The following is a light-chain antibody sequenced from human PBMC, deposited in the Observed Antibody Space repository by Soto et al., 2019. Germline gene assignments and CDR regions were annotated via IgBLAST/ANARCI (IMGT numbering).Light chain of an antibody. J-gene: IGKJ1*01. CDR2: GAS. V-gene: IGKV3-15*01. CDR3: RQYNNWPPAWT. Sequence: EIVLTQSPCTLSLSHRERSTLXXRASQSISSNLAWYQQKPGQSTRLLXXGASTRATGIPARFIGSGSGTHFTLTISSLQSEDFAVYYCRQYNNWPPAWTFGQGTKVDIK. CDR1: QSISSN.